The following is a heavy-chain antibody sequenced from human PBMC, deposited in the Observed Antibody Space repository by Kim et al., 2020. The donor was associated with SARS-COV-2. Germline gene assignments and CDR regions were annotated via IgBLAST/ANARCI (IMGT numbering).Heavy chain of an antibody. D-gene: IGHD4-4*01. CDR2: ISISSSYT. Sequence: GGSLRLSCAASGFTFSDYYMSWIRQAPGKGLEWVSYISISSSYTNYADSVKGRFTISRDNPKNSLYLQMNSLRVEDTAVYYCARDTTTVTADKYYGMDVWGRGATVTVSS. CDR1: GFTFSDYY. V-gene: IGHV3-11*05. CDR3: ARDTTTVTADKYYGMDV. J-gene: IGHJ6*02.